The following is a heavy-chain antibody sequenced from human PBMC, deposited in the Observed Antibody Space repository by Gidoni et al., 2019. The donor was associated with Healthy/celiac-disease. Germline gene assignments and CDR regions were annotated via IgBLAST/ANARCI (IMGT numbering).Heavy chain of an antibody. CDR2: IDWDDDK. D-gene: IGHD1-20*01. CDR3: ARMPRGISYFDY. CDR1: GFSLSTSGMR. Sequence: QVTLKESGPALVKPTQTLTLTCTFSGFSLSTSGMRVSWIRQPPGKALEWLARIDWDDDKFYSTSLKTRLTISKDTSKNQVVLTMTNMDPVDTATYYCARMPRGISYFDYWGQGTLVTVSS. J-gene: IGHJ4*02. V-gene: IGHV2-70*04.